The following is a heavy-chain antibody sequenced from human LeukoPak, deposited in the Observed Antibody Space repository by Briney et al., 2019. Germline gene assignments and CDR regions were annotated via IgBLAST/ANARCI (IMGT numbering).Heavy chain of an antibody. V-gene: IGHV3-23*01. Sequence: GGSLRLSCAASGFTFSSYAMSWVRQAPGKGLEWVSAISGSGGSTYYADSVKGRFTISRDNSKNTLYLQMNSLRAEDTAVYYCAKSGGITMIVVVTTGFDYWGQGTLVTVSS. D-gene: IGHD3-22*01. J-gene: IGHJ4*02. CDR1: GFTFSSYA. CDR3: AKSGGITMIVVVTTGFDY. CDR2: ISGSGGST.